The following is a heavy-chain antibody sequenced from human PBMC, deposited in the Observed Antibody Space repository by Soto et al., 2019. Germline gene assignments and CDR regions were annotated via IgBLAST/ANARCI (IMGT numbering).Heavy chain of an antibody. CDR2: IIPIFGTA. V-gene: IGHV1-69*13. Sequence: SVKVSCKASGGTFSSYAISWVRQAPGQGLELMGGIIPIFGTANYAQKFQGRVTITADESTSTAYMELSSLRSEDTAVYYCARRAVAGLTYFDYWGQGTLVTGSS. CDR1: GGTFSSYA. J-gene: IGHJ4*02. D-gene: IGHD6-19*01. CDR3: ARRAVAGLTYFDY.